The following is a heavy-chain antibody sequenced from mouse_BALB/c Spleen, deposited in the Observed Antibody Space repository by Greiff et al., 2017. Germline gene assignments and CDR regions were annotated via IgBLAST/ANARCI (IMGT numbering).Heavy chain of an antibody. Sequence: EVQLQQSGPELVKPGASMKISCKASGYSFTGYTMNWVKQSHGKNLEWIGLINPYNGGTSYNQKFKGKATLTVDKSSSTAYMELLSLTSEDSAVYYCATGRITGDYYYAMDYWGQGTSVTVSS. CDR1: GYSFTGYT. J-gene: IGHJ4*01. D-gene: IGHD2-4*01. CDR2: INPYNGGT. CDR3: ATGRITGDYYYAMDY. V-gene: IGHV1-18*01.